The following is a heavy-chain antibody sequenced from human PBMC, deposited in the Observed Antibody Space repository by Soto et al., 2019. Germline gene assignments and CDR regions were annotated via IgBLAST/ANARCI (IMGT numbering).Heavy chain of an antibody. J-gene: IGHJ4*02. CDR2: IWYDGSNK. D-gene: IGHD6-13*01. CDR1: GFTFSSYG. CDR3: ARDRGIIAAAGIDY. Sequence: PGGSLRLSCAASGFTFSSYGMHWVRQAPGKGLEWVAVIWYDGSNKYYADSVKGRFTISRDNSKNTLYLQVNSLRAEDTAVYYCARDRGIIAAAGIDYWGQGTLVTVSS. V-gene: IGHV3-33*01.